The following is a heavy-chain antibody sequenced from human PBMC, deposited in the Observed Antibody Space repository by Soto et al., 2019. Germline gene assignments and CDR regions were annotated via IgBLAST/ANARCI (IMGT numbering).Heavy chain of an antibody. CDR3: ARAADDCYDSSGCDY. J-gene: IGHJ4*02. CDR2: ISAYNGNT. D-gene: IGHD3-22*01. CDR1: GYTFTSYG. Sequence: ASVKVSCKASGYTFTSYGISWVRQAPGQGLEWMGWISAYNGNTNYAQKLQGRVTMTTDTSTSTAYMELRSLRSDDTAVYYCARAADDCYDSSGCDYWGQGTLVTVSS. V-gene: IGHV1-18*04.